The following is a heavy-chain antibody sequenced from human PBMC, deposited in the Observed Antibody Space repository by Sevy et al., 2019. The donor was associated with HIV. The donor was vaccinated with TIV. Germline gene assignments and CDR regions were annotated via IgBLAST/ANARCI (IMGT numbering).Heavy chain of an antibody. CDR3: ARGAGKVVVVPAAMRAYYFDY. D-gene: IGHD2-2*01. CDR2: IIPIFGTA. CDR1: GGTFSSYA. J-gene: IGHJ4*02. Sequence: ASVKVSCKASGGTFSSYAISWVRQAPGQGLEWMGGIIPIFGTANYAQKFQGRVTITVDESTSTAYMELSSLRSEDTAVYYCARGAGKVVVVPAAMRAYYFDYWGQGTLVTVSS. V-gene: IGHV1-69*13.